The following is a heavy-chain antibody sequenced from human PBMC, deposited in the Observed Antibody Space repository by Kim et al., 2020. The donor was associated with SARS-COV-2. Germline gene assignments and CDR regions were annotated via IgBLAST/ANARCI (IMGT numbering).Heavy chain of an antibody. D-gene: IGHD3-22*01. CDR1: GFTFSSYE. Sequence: GGSLRLSCAASGFTFSSYEMNWVRQAPGKGLEWVSYISSSGSTIYYADSVKGRFTISRDNAKNSLYLQINSLRAEDTAVYYCARGGGGTMIVVVITTGNAEFDYWGQGTLVTVSS. J-gene: IGHJ4*02. CDR2: ISSSGSTI. V-gene: IGHV3-48*03. CDR3: ARGGGGTMIVVVITTGNAEFDY.